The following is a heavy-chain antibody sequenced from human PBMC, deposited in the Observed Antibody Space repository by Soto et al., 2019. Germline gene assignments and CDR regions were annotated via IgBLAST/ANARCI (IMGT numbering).Heavy chain of an antibody. CDR2: IYYSGST. D-gene: IGHD2-2*01. CDR3: ASLYCSSTSCYEGGFDY. J-gene: IGHJ4*02. V-gene: IGHV4-59*01. Sequence: SETLSLTCTVSGGSISSYYWSWIRQPPGKGLEWIGYIYYSGSTNYNPSLKSRVTISVDTSKNQFSLKLSSVTAADTAVYYCASLYCSSTSCYEGGFDYWGQGTLVTVSS. CDR1: GGSISSYY.